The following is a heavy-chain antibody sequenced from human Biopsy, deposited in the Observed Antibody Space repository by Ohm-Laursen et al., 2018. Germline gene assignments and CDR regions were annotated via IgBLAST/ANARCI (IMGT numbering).Heavy chain of an antibody. V-gene: IGHV3-7*01. CDR1: GFTFADYW. Sequence: SLSLSFSASGFTFADYWMNWDRRSPGKGLEWVANRKQDGSEKNYADSVKGRFTITRDNANNSLYLQMNSLRVEDTAVYYCARPKRRRAFDVWGQGTMVTVSS. CDR2: RKQDGSEK. J-gene: IGHJ3*01. CDR3: ARPKRRRAFDV.